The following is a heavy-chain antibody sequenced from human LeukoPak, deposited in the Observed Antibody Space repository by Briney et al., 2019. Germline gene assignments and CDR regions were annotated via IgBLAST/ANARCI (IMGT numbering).Heavy chain of an antibody. J-gene: IGHJ6*03. Sequence: ASVKVSCKASGGTFSSYAISWVRQAPGQGLEWMGGIIPIFGTANYAQEFQGRVTITADESTSTAYMELSSLRSEDTAVYYCARARLRTGYYYYYVDVWGKGTTVTISS. D-gene: IGHD6-25*01. CDR2: IIPIFGTA. CDR1: GGTFSSYA. CDR3: ARARLRTGYYYYYVDV. V-gene: IGHV1-69*13.